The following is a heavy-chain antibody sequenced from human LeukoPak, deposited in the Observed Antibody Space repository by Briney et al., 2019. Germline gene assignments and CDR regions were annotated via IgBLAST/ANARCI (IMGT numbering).Heavy chain of an antibody. CDR3: AEDKLAYCSGGSCYYFDY. V-gene: IGHV3-23*01. CDR1: GFTFSSYA. Sequence: PGGSLRLSCAASGFTFSSYAMSWVRQAPGKGLEWVSAISGSGGSTYYADSVKGRFTISRDNSKNTLYLQMNSLRAEDTAVYYCAEDKLAYCSGGSCYYFDYWGQGTLVTVSS. D-gene: IGHD2-15*01. J-gene: IGHJ4*02. CDR2: ISGSGGST.